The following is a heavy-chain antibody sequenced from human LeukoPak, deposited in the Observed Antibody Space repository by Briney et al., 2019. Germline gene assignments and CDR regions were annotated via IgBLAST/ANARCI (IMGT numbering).Heavy chain of an antibody. V-gene: IGHV3-21*01. CDR1: GFTFSSYG. D-gene: IGHD2-15*01. CDR2: ISSSGTFI. CDR3: ARSPRGRYFDY. J-gene: IGHJ4*02. Sequence: GGSLRLSCAASGFTFSSYGMNWVRQAPGKGLEWVSSISSSGTFIYYADSVKGRFTISRDNAKNSLYLQMNSLRAEDTAVYYCARSPRGRYFDYWGQGTLVTVSS.